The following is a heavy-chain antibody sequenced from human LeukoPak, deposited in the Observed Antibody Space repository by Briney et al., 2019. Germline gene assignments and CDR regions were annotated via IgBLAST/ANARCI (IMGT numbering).Heavy chain of an antibody. J-gene: IGHJ4*02. CDR1: GFTFSSYA. Sequence: GGSLRLSCAASGFTFSSYAMSWVRQAPGKGLEWVSAISGSGGSTYYVDSVKGRFTISRDNSKNTLYLQMNSLRAEDTAVYYCAKGLTGGYSYGYGIDYWGQGTLVTVSS. V-gene: IGHV3-23*01. D-gene: IGHD5-18*01. CDR3: AKGLTGGYSYGYGIDY. CDR2: ISGSGGST.